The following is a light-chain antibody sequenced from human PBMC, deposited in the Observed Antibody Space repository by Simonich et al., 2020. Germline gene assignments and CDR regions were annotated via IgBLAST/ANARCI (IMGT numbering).Light chain of an antibody. CDR3: QSYDSSNHWV. J-gene: IGLJ3*02. Sequence: NFMLTQPHSVSESPGKTVTISCTRSSGSIASNYVQWYQQRPGSAPTHVIYEDNQIPAGVPDRCSGSIDSSSNSASRTISGLKTEDEADYYCQSYDSSNHWVFGGGTKLTVL. CDR1: SGSIASNY. V-gene: IGLV6-57*03. CDR2: EDN.